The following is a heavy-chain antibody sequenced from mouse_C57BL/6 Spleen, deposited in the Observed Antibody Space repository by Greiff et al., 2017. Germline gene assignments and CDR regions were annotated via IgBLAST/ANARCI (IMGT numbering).Heavy chain of an antibody. CDR2: ICPGSGST. CDR1: GYTFTSYW. J-gene: IGHJ3*01. V-gene: IGHV1-55*01. CDR3: AREESTMVTTGFAY. Sequence: QVQLQQPGAELVKPGASVKMSCKASGYTFTSYWITWVKQRPGQGLEWIGDICPGSGSTNYNEKFKSKATLTVDTSSSTAYMQLSSLTSVDSAVYYCAREESTMVTTGFAYWGQGTLVTVSA. D-gene: IGHD2-2*01.